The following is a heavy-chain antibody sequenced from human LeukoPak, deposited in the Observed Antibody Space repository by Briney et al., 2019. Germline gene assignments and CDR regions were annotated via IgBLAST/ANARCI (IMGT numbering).Heavy chain of an antibody. CDR2: NNPNSGGT. V-gene: IGHV1-2*02. J-gene: IGHJ4*02. CDR1: GYTFTGHY. Sequence: ASVKVSCKASGYTFTGHYIHWVRQAPGQGLEWMGWNNPNSGGTKYAQKFQGRVTMTRDTSISTAYMELSRLRSDDTAVYYCAREVPAYGGNPFDSWGQGTLVTVSS. D-gene: IGHD4-23*01. CDR3: AREVPAYGGNPFDS.